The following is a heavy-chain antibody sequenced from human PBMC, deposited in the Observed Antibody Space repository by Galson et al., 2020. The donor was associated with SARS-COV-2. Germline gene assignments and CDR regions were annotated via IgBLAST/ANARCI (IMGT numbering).Heavy chain of an antibody. J-gene: IGHJ2*01. CDR3: ARLFGASHWYFDL. Sequence: SETLSLTCTVSGDYITTSIIYWAWIRQPPGKGLEWIGIIDSSGSNYYSPSLKSRFTISVDTSKSQFSLRLTSVTAADTAVYYCARLFGASHWYFDLWGRGTLVTVSS. V-gene: IGHV4-39*01. D-gene: IGHD1-26*01. CDR2: IDSSGSN. CDR1: GDYITTSIIY.